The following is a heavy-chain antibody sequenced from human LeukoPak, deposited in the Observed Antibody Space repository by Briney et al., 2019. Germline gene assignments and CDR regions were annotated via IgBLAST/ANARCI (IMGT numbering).Heavy chain of an antibody. CDR2: IYYSGST. D-gene: IGHD2-15*01. CDR3: ARHFGGSCYSCPFDP. J-gene: IGHJ5*02. V-gene: IGHV4-39*01. Sequence: PSQTLSLTCTVSGGSISSSSYYWGWISQPPGQRLEWIGGIYYSGSTYYNPSLKSRITISVDTSKNQFSLKLSSVTAADTAVYYCARHFGGSCYSCPFDPWGQGTLVTVSS. CDR1: GGSISSSSYY.